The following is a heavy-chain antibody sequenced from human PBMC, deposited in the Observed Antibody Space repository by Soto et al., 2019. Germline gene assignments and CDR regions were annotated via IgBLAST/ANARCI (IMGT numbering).Heavy chain of an antibody. CDR1: GGTFSSYA. CDR2: IIPIFGTA. J-gene: IGHJ4*02. CDR3: ARSGETYYDILTGSSFDY. V-gene: IGHV1-69*12. D-gene: IGHD3-9*01. Sequence: QVQLVQSGAEVKKPGSSVKVSCKASGGTFSSYAISWVRQAPGQGLEWMGGIIPIFGTANYAQKFQGRVTITADESTSTAYMELRSLRSEDTAVYYCARSGETYYDILTGSSFDYWGQGTLVTVSS.